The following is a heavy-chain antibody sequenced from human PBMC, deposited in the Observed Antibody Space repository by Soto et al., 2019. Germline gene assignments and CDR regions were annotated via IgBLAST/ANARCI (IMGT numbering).Heavy chain of an antibody. CDR1: GGSVSSSSYY. J-gene: IGHJ6*02. CDR3: AARPYYYYGLDV. D-gene: IGHD3-10*01. V-gene: IGHV4-61*05. CDR2: VYHNGNA. Sequence: PSETLSLTCTVSGGSVSSSSYYWGWIRQPPGKAPEWIGYVYHNGNAYPKPSLKSRVTISLDGAKNQFSLKMTSVTAADTGLYYCAARPYYYYGLDVWGQGTTVTVSS.